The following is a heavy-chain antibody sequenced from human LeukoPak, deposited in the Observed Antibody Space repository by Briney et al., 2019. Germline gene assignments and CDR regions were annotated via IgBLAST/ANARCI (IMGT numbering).Heavy chain of an antibody. Sequence: PSENLSLTCAVYGGSFSGYYWRWIRQPPGKGLEWIGEINHSGSTNYNPSLKSRVTISVDTSKNQFSLKLSSVTAADTAVYYCARGSPYYYDSSGYLDYWGQGTLVTVSS. D-gene: IGHD3-22*01. V-gene: IGHV4-34*01. CDR2: INHSGST. J-gene: IGHJ4*02. CDR1: GGSFSGYY. CDR3: ARGSPYYYDSSGYLDY.